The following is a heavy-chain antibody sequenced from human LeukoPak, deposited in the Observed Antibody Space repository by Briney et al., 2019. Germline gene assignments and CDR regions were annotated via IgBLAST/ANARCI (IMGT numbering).Heavy chain of an antibody. CDR1: GFTFNTYS. J-gene: IGHJ2*01. D-gene: IGHD3-3*02. CDR2: ISSSGNTI. V-gene: IGHV3-48*01. CDR3: ARDSTGYWYFDL. Sequence: GGSLRLSCAASGFTFNTYSMNWVRQAPGKGLEWVSYISSSGNTIYYADSVKGRFTISRDNSKNTLYLQMNSLRAEDTAVYYCARDSTGYWYFDLWGRGTLVSVSS.